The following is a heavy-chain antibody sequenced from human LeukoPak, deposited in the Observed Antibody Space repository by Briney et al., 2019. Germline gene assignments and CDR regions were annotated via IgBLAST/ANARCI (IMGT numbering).Heavy chain of an antibody. Sequence: SETLSLTCTVSGYSISSGYYWGWIRQPPGKRLEWIGSIYHSGSTYHNPSLKSRVTISVDTSKNQFSLKLSSVTAADTAVYYCARVLSCGGDCYPNWFDPWGQGTLVTVSS. CDR2: IYHSGST. D-gene: IGHD2-21*01. CDR3: ARVLSCGGDCYPNWFDP. V-gene: IGHV4-38-2*02. CDR1: GYSISSGYY. J-gene: IGHJ5*02.